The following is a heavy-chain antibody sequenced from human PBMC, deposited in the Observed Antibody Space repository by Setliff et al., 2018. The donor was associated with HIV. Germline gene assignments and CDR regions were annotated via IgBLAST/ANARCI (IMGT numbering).Heavy chain of an antibody. CDR2: IIPILGIA. V-gene: IGHV1-69*10. CDR3: ARAAAPYYYDSSGYYLGYNFFDY. Sequence: ASVKVSCKASGGTFSSYAISWVRQAPGQGLEWMGGIIPILGIANYAQKFQGRVTITADKSTSTAYMELSSLRSEDTAVYYCARAAAPYYYDSSGYYLGYNFFDYWGQGTLVTVSS. J-gene: IGHJ4*02. CDR1: GGTFSSYA. D-gene: IGHD3-22*01.